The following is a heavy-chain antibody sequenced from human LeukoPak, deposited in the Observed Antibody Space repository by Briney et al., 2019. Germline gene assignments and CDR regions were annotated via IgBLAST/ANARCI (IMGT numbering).Heavy chain of an antibody. V-gene: IGHV3-53*01. CDR2: IYSGGST. CDR3: ARGPLYYYYYGMDV. J-gene: IGHJ6*02. Sequence: PGGSLRLSCGASGFTFSTSWMIWVRQAPGKGLEWVSVIYSGGSTYYADSVKGRFTISRDNSKNTLYLQMNSLRAEDTAVYYCARGPLYYYYYGMDVWGQGTTVTVSS. CDR1: GFTFSTSW.